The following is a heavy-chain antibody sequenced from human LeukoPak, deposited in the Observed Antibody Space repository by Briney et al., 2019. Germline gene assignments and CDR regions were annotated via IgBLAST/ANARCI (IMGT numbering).Heavy chain of an antibody. CDR1: GGSISSYY. D-gene: IGHD1-26*01. V-gene: IGHV4-59*08. CDR3: ARHLSVGYYYYGMDV. CDR2: IYYSGST. Sequence: SETLSLTCTVSGGSISSYYWSWIRQPPGKGLEWIGHIYYSGSTNYNPSLKSRVTLSVDTSKNQFSLKLSSVTAADTAVYYCARHLSVGYYYYGMDVWGQGTTVTVSS. J-gene: IGHJ6*02.